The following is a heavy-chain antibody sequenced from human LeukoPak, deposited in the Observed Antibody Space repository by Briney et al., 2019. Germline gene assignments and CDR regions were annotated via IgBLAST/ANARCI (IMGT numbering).Heavy chain of an antibody. J-gene: IGHJ4*02. CDR2: INPNSGGT. D-gene: IGHD3-22*01. CDR3: ARDHSQYYYDSSGYVDY. Sequence: ASVKVSCKASGYTFTGYYMHWVRQAPGQGLEGMGWINPNSGGTNYAQKFQGRVTMTRDTSISTAYMELSRLRSDDTAVYYCARDHSQYYYDSSGYVDYWGQGTLVTVSS. CDR1: GYTFTGYY. V-gene: IGHV1-2*02.